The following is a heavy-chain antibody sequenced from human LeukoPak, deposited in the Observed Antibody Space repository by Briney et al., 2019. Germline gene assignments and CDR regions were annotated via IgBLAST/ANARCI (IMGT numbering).Heavy chain of an antibody. CDR2: IGAYNGNT. V-gene: IGHV1-18*01. D-gene: IGHD3-10*01. CDR1: GYTFTSYG. J-gene: IGHJ6*02. Sequence: ASVKVSCKASGYTFTSYGISWGRQAPGQGLEWLGWIGAYNGNTNYAQKLQGRVTMTTDTSTSTAYMELRSLRSDDTAVYYCARRITMVRGVITYYYYYGMDVWGQGTTVTVSS. CDR3: ARRITMVRGVITYYYYYGMDV.